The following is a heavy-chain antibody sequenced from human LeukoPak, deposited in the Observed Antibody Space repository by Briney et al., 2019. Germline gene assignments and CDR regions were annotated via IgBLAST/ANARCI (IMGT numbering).Heavy chain of an antibody. D-gene: IGHD6-6*01. CDR1: GGTFSSYA. V-gene: IGHV1-69*13. CDR3: ASGIAARSGYDYYMDV. CDR2: IIPIFGTA. J-gene: IGHJ6*03. Sequence: SVKVSCKASGGTFSSYAISWVRQAPGQGLEWMGGIIPIFGTANYAQRFQGRVTITADESTSTAYMELSSLRSEDTAVYYCASGIAARSGYDYYMDVWGKGTTVTVSS.